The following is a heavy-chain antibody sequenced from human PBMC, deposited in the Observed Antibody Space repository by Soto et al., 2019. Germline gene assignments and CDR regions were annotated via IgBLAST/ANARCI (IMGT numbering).Heavy chain of an antibody. V-gene: IGHV4-34*01. Sequence: PSETLSLTCAVYGGSFSGYSWTWIRQPPGTGLEWIGEINHSGSTNYNPSLKSRVTISVDTSKNQFSLKLSSVTAADTAVYYCARARVTMVRGPNYYYYYGMDVWGQGTTVTVSS. D-gene: IGHD3-10*01. CDR2: INHSGST. CDR1: GGSFSGYS. CDR3: ARARVTMVRGPNYYYYYGMDV. J-gene: IGHJ6*02.